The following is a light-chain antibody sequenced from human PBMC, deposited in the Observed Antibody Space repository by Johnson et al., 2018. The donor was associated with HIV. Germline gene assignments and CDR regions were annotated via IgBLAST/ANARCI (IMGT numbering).Light chain of an antibody. CDR2: DSN. J-gene: IGLJ1*01. CDR3: GTFDSSLSHYV. CDR1: SSNIGNNY. Sequence: QSVLTQSPSVSATPGQNITISCSGNSSNIGNNYVSWYQQLPGTAHKLLIYDSNKRPSGIPDRFSGSKSGTSATLGITGLQTGDEADYSCGTFDSSLSHYVFGTGTKVTVL. V-gene: IGLV1-51*01.